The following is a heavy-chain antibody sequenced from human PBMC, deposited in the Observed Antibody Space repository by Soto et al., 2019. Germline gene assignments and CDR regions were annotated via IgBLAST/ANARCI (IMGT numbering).Heavy chain of an antibody. CDR1: GGTFSSYA. CDR3: ARGGGGYCISTSCWPY. D-gene: IGHD2-2*03. J-gene: IGHJ4*02. CDR2: IIPIFGTA. Sequence: QVQLVQSGAEVKKPGSSVKVSCKASGGTFSSYAISWVRQAPGQGLEWMGGIIPIFGTANYAQKFQGRFTVTADESTSPAYMELSSLRSEDTAVYYCARGGGGYCISTSCWPYWGQGTLVTVSS. V-gene: IGHV1-69*12.